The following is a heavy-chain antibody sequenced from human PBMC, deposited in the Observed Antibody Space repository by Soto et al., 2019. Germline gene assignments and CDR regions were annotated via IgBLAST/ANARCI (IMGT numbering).Heavy chain of an antibody. V-gene: IGHV3-23*01. CDR1: GFTFSSYA. CDR3: AKAGYGSDVLWWFGP. D-gene: IGHD5-12*01. J-gene: IGHJ5*02. Sequence: AGGSLRLSCAASGFTFSSYAMSWVRQAPGRGLEWVSAVSSSSDNTYYADSVKGRFTISRDNSKNTLYLQMNSLRAEDTAIYYCAKAGYGSDVLWWFGPWGLGTLVTVT. CDR2: VSSSSDNT.